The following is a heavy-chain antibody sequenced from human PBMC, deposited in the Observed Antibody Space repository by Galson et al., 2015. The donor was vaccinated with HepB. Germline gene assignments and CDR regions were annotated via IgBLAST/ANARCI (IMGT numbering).Heavy chain of an antibody. Sequence: SLRLSCAASGFTFSSYWMTWVRQAPGKGLEWVANIKQDGNEKYYVDSVKGRFTISRDNAKNSLYLQMNSLRAEDTAVYYCAREGPSYYYYMDVWGRGTTVTVSS. CDR3: AREGPSYYYYMDV. CDR1: GFTFSSYW. J-gene: IGHJ6*03. CDR2: IKQDGNEK. V-gene: IGHV3-7*01.